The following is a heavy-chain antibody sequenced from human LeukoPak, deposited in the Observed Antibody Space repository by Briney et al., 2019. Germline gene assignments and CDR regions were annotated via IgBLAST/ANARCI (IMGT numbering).Heavy chain of an antibody. Sequence: SETLSLTCSXSXXXXSXXYWSWIXQXXXXXXXXIGYIFHSGRTNYNPSLKSQVTRSVDTSKNHFSLRLSSVTAADTAVYYCARGITLSNNWFDPWGQGILVTVSS. V-gene: IGHV4-59*01. CDR3: ARGITLSNNWFDP. CDR1: XXXXSXXY. J-gene: IGHJ5*02. CDR2: IFHSGRT. D-gene: IGHD3-10*02.